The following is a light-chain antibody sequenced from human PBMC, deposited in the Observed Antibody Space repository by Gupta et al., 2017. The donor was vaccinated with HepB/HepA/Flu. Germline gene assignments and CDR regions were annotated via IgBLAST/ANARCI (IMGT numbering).Light chain of an antibody. CDR3: QQRNNWPPLT. CDR2: DAS. Sequence: EIVLTQSPATLSLSPGERATLSCRARKSIRTYLAWYQQKPGQPPRLLIYDASNRDTGIPARFRGSGSGKDLTLTTSSREQEDYAFYYCQQRNNWPPLTFGQGTLLEIK. J-gene: IGKJ5*01. V-gene: IGKV3-11*01. CDR1: KSIRTY.